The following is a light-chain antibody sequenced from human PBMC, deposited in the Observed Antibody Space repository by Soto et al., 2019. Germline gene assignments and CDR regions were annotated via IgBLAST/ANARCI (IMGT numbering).Light chain of an antibody. CDR2: AAS. V-gene: IGKV1-9*01. Sequence: IQLTQSPSSLSASVGDRVTITCRASQDIAIYLAWYQQKPGEAPKLLIYAASTLYGGVPSRFSGSGSGTDFALTITSLQAEDFATYYCLLDFRYFWAFGQGTKVDIK. J-gene: IGKJ1*01. CDR1: QDIAIY. CDR3: LLDFRYFWA.